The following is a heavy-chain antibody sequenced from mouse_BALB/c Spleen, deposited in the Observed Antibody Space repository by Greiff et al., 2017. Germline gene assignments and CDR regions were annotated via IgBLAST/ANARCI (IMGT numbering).Heavy chain of an antibody. CDR1: GFTFSNYW. CDR2: IRLKSNNYAT. V-gene: IGHV6-6*02. J-gene: IGHJ3*01. CDR3: TPYYYGSSRFAY. D-gene: IGHD1-1*01. Sequence: EVMLVESGGGLVQPGGSMKLSCVASGFTFSNYWMNWVRQSPEKGLEWVAEIRLKSNNYATHYAESVKGRFTISRDDSKSSVYLQMNNLRAEDTGIYYCTPYYYGSSRFAYWGQGTLVTVSA.